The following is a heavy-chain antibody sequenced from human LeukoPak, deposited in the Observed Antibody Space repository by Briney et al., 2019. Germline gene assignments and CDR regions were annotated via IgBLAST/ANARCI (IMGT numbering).Heavy chain of an antibody. V-gene: IGHV5-51*01. CDR2: IYPGDSDT. Sequence: GESLQISCKGSGYSFTSYWIGWVRQLPGKGLEWLGIIYPGDSDTRYSPSFQGQVTISADKSISTSYLQWSSLKASDTAMYYCARAGGIVGATADYWGQGTLVTVSS. J-gene: IGHJ4*02. CDR3: ARAGGIVGATADY. CDR1: GYSFTSYW. D-gene: IGHD1-26*01.